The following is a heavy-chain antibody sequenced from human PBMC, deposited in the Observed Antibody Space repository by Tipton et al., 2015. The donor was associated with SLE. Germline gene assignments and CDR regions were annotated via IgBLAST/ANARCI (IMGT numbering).Heavy chain of an antibody. CDR3: AEDIEQWLAYLDI. CDR2: IYYSGST. Sequence: TLSLTCTVSGGSISSHYWSWIRQPPGKGLEWIGYIYYSGSTNYNPSLKSRVTISVDTSKNQFSLKLSSVTAADTAVYYCAEDIEQWLAYLDIWGQGTMVTVSS. CDR1: GGSISSHY. D-gene: IGHD6-19*01. V-gene: IGHV4-59*11. J-gene: IGHJ3*02.